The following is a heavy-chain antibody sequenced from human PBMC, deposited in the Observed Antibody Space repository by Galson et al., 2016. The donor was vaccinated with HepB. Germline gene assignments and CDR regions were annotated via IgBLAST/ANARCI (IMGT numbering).Heavy chain of an antibody. J-gene: IGHJ5*02. CDR1: GDSIRYSNYF. CDR3: ARRRTRGTTWGIYSWFDP. Sequence: SETLSLTCTVSGDSIRYSNYFWGWIRQSPGKGLEWIGSMYYSGSSYYNPSLKSRVTLSADSSKNQFSLKLSSVTAADTAVYFCARRRTRGTTWGIYSWFDPWGPGTLVTVSS. D-gene: IGHD1-14*01. CDR2: MYYSGSS. V-gene: IGHV4-39*01.